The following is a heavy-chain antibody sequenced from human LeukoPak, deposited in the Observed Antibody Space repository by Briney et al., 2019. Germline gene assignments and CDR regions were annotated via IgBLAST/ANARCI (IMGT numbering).Heavy chain of an antibody. CDR2: ISGSSTST. V-gene: IGHV3-23*01. J-gene: IGHJ4*02. CDR3: ARAPPNDYDTTGCYSSFDS. CDR1: EFTISASA. Sequence: GGSLRLSCAASEFTISASALSWVRQTPGKGLEWVSTISGSSTSTYYADSVKGRFTISRDTSRNTFYLQMNSLRAEDTAIYYCARAPPNDYDTTGCYSSFDSWGQGTLVTVSS. D-gene: IGHD3-22*01.